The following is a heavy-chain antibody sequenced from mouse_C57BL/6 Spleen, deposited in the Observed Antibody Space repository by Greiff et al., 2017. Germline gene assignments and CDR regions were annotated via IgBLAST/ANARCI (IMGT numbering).Heavy chain of an antibody. CDR2: IYPRSGNT. CDR1: GYTFTSYG. CDR3: AREGLERTWFAY. D-gene: IGHD2-2*01. V-gene: IGHV1-81*01. Sequence: VQGVESGAELARPGASVKLSCKASGYTFTSYGISWVKQRTGQGLEWIGEIYPRSGNTYYNEKFKGKATLTADKSSSTAYMELRSLTSEDSAVYFCAREGLERTWFAYWGQGTLVTVSA. J-gene: IGHJ3*01.